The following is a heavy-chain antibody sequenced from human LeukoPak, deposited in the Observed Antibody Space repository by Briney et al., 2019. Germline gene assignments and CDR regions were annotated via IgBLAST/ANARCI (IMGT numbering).Heavy chain of an antibody. J-gene: IGHJ4*02. D-gene: IGHD3-3*01. CDR2: INLSGST. Sequence: PSETLSLTCGVSGGSFSGSYWGWIRQPPGKGLEWIVEINLSGSTNYDSSLTSRVTISLDTSKNQFSLNLRSVTTADTAVYYCARVSISLFGVVTAHYDSWGQGTLVAVSS. CDR1: GGSFSGSY. CDR3: ARVSISLFGVVTAHYDS. V-gene: IGHV4-34*01.